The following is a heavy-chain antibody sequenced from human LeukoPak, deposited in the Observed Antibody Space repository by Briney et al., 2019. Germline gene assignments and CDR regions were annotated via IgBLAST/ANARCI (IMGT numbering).Heavy chain of an antibody. CDR1: GFTVSSNY. J-gene: IGHJ4*02. CDR3: ASPSSGSLHFDY. V-gene: IGHV3-66*01. D-gene: IGHD3-10*01. Sequence: PGGSLRLSCAASGFTVSSNYMSWVRQAPGKGLEWVSVIYSGGSTYYADSVKGRFTISRDNSKNTLYLQMNSLRAEDTAVYYCASPSSGSLHFDYWGQGTLVTVSS. CDR2: IYSGGST.